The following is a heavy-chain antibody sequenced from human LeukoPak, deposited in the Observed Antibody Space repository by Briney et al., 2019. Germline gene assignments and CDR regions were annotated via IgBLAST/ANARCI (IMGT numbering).Heavy chain of an antibody. Sequence: PSQTLSLTCTVSGGSISSGDYYWSWIRQPPGKGLEWIGHIYYSGSTYYNPSLKSRVTISVDTSKNQFSLKLSSVTAADTAVYYCARDPPGDAFDIWGQGQWSPSLQ. CDR2: IYYSGST. CDR1: GGSISSGDYY. V-gene: IGHV4-30-4*01. CDR3: ARDPPGDAFDI. J-gene: IGHJ3*02.